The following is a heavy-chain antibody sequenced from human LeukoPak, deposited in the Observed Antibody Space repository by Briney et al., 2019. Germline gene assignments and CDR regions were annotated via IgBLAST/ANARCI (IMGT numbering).Heavy chain of an antibody. Sequence: PSETLSLTCAVYGGSFSGYYWSWIRQPPGKWLEWIGEINHSGSTNYNPSLKSRVTISVDTSKNQFSLKLSSVTAADTAVYYCARVMHCTNGVCYSADYWGQGTLVTVSS. J-gene: IGHJ4*02. D-gene: IGHD2-8*01. CDR2: INHSGST. CDR1: GGSFSGYY. V-gene: IGHV4-34*01. CDR3: ARVMHCTNGVCYSADY.